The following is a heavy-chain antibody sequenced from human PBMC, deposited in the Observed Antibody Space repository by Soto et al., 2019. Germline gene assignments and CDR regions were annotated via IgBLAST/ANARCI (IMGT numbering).Heavy chain of an antibody. V-gene: IGHV2-5*02. J-gene: IGHJ5*02. D-gene: IGHD2-15*01. CDR1: GFSLSTSGVG. CDR3: AHIDRWFYCSGGSCYPNWFDP. Sequence: SGPTLVNPTQTLTLTCTFSGFSLSTSGVGVGWIRQPPGKALEWLALIYWDDDKRYSPSLKSRLTITKDTSKNQVVLTMTNMDPVDTATYYCAHIDRWFYCSGGSCYPNWFDPWGQGTLVTVSS. CDR2: IYWDDDK.